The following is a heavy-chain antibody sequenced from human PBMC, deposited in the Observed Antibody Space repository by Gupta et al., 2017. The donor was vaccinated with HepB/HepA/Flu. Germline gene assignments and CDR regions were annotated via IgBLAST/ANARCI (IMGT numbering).Heavy chain of an antibody. D-gene: IGHD4-23*01. Sequence: EVQLLESGGGLVQHGGSLRLSCTASGFTFSSYVMSWVRQAPGKGLEWGSAIRGSGGSTYYADSVKDRFTISRDNSKNTLYMQMNSLRAEDTAAYYCAKDHSRGPTVVTPDYWGQGTLVTVSS. CDR3: AKDHSRGPTVVTPDY. V-gene: IGHV3-23*01. CDR1: GFTFSSYV. J-gene: IGHJ4*02. CDR2: IRGSGGST.